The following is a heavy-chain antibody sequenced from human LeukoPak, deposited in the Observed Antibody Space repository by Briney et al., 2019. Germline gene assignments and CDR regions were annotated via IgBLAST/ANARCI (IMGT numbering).Heavy chain of an antibody. CDR2: ISGSGGST. V-gene: IGHV3-23*01. CDR1: GFTFSTYA. J-gene: IGHJ4*02. Sequence: GGSLRLSCAASGFTFSTYAMSWVRQAPGKGLEWVSGISGSGGSTYYADSVKGRFTISRDNSESTLYLQMNSLRAEDTAVYYCAKRYCTSTKCYQLDYWGQGTLVTVSS. D-gene: IGHD2-2*01. CDR3: AKRYCTSTKCYQLDY.